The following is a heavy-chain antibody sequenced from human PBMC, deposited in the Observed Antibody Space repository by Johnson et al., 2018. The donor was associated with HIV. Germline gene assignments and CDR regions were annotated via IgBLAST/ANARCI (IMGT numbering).Heavy chain of an antibody. Sequence: VQLVESGGGVVQPGRSLRLSCAASGFTFSSYAMHWVRQAPGKGLERVAVISYDGRNKYYAESVKGRFTISRDNSKNTLYLQMNSLRAEDTAVYYCATWAPDAFDIWGQGTMVTVSS. V-gene: IGHV3-30*04. CDR1: GFTFSSYA. CDR2: ISYDGRNK. D-gene: IGHD7-27*01. CDR3: ATWAPDAFDI. J-gene: IGHJ3*02.